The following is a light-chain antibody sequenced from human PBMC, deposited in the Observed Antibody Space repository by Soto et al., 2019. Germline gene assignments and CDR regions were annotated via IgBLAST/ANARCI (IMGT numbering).Light chain of an antibody. J-gene: IGLJ2*01. CDR2: DND. V-gene: IGLV1-51*01. CDR3: GSWDTSLNAEVV. Sequence: QSVLTQPPSVSAAPGQRVTISCSGSTSNIENNYVSWYQHLPGTAPKLLIYDNDKRHSGVPDRFSASKSGTSATLDISGLQIGDEADYYCGSWDTSLNAEVVFGGGTKLTVL. CDR1: TSNIENNY.